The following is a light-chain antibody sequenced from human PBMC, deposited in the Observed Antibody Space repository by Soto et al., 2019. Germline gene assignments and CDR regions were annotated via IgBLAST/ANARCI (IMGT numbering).Light chain of an antibody. J-gene: IGLJ1*01. CDR3: SSYSRTNTLV. CDR1: SSDVGDYAY. V-gene: IGLV2-14*01. Sequence: QSALTQPASVSGSPGQSITISCTGTSSDVGDYAYVSWYQQHPGKVPKLIIYEVTNRPSGVSGRFSGSKSENTASLTISGLQAEDEADYYCSSYSRTNTLVFGSGTKLTVL. CDR2: EVT.